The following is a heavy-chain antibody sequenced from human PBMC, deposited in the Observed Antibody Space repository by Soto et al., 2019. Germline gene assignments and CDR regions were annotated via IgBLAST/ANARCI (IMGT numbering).Heavy chain of an antibody. Sequence: GGSLRLSCAPSGFTFTTYAMSWVRQAPGKGLEWVSSISSGGDTYYADSVKGRFTISRDSSKNTLYLQMNNLRADDTATYYCAKDYSSGYYAFDIWGRGTMVTVSS. J-gene: IGHJ3*02. CDR3: AKDYSSGYYAFDI. D-gene: IGHD3-22*01. CDR1: GFTFTTYA. V-gene: IGHV3-23*01. CDR2: ISSGGDT.